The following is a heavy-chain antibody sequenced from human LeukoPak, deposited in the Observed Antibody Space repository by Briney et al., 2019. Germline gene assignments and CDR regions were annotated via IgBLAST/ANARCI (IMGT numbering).Heavy chain of an antibody. D-gene: IGHD2-2*01. CDR3: AKVKAPDAIASYFDY. CDR2: ISGSGDNT. J-gene: IGHJ4*02. Sequence: GGSLRLSCAASGFTFRTYAMSWVRQAPGKGLEWVSSISGSGDNTYYADSVKGQFTLSRDNSKNTLDLQMNSLRAEDTAIYHCAKVKAPDAIASYFDYWGQGTLVTVSS. V-gene: IGHV3-23*01. CDR1: GFTFRTYA.